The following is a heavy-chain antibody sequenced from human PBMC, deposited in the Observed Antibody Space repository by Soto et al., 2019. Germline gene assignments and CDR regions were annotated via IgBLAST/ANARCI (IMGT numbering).Heavy chain of an antibody. Sequence: SGPTLVKPTQTLTLTCTFSGFSLSTSGVGVGWIRQPPGKALEWLALIYWDDDKRYSPSLKSRLTITKDTSKNQVVLTMTNMDPVDTATYYCAHTYFYDILTGYYRDYYYYYMDVWGKGTTVTVSS. CDR2: IYWDDDK. CDR1: GFSLSTSGVG. V-gene: IGHV2-5*02. D-gene: IGHD3-9*01. J-gene: IGHJ6*03. CDR3: AHTYFYDILTGYYRDYYYYYMDV.